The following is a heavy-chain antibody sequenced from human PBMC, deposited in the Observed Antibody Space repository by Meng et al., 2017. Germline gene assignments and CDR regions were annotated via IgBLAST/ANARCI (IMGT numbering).Heavy chain of an antibody. CDR2: ISYDGSNK. CDR1: GFTFSSYA. Sequence: SLKISCAASGFTFSSYAMHWVRQAPGKGLEWVAVISYDGSNKYYADSVKGRFTISSDNSKNTLYLQMNSLRAEDTAVYYCASFYDIPNWFDPWGQGTLVTVSS. D-gene: IGHD3-9*01. CDR3: ASFYDIPNWFDP. V-gene: IGHV3-30*01. J-gene: IGHJ5*02.